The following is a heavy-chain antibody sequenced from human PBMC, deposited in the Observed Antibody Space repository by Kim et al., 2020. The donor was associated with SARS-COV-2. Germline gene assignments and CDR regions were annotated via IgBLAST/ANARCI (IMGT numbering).Heavy chain of an antibody. Sequence: GGSLRLSCAASGFAFSGYAMTWVRQAPGKGLEWISVISGDGDRRDYADSVKGRFAISRDNSNDIVFLQMNSLRAADTAVYYCVKEMTIPGTGEYWGQGTQVTVSS. V-gene: IGHV3-23*01. D-gene: IGHD3-16*01. CDR3: VKEMTIPGTGEY. CDR1: GFAFSGYA. J-gene: IGHJ4*02. CDR2: ISGDGDRR.